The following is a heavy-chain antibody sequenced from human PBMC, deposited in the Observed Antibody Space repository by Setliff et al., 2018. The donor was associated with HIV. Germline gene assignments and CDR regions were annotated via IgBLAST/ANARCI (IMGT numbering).Heavy chain of an antibody. V-gene: IGHV3-20*04. CDR3: AREVTRYSQDYALDI. J-gene: IGHJ4*02. CDR2: TTSNGRTT. D-gene: IGHD3-16*01. Sequence: RPGGSLRLSCAASGFTFSAYAMTWVRRAPGKGLEWVSATTSNGRTTDYADSVKGRFTISRDNAKNSLYLQMNSLRAEDTAIYYCAREVTRYSQDYALDIWGQGTLVTVS. CDR1: GFTFSAYA.